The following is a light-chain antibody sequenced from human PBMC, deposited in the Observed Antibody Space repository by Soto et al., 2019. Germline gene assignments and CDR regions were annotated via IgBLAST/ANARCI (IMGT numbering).Light chain of an antibody. Sequence: EILLTQSPATLSWSPGERATLSWGASRSVSSYLAWYQQQPGQAPRLVIHDASNRATGIPARFSGSGSGTDFTLPISSLETEDFAAYYCQQRSNWPTITFGQGTRLEIK. CDR1: RSVSSY. J-gene: IGKJ5*01. V-gene: IGKV3-11*01. CDR2: DAS. CDR3: QQRSNWPTIT.